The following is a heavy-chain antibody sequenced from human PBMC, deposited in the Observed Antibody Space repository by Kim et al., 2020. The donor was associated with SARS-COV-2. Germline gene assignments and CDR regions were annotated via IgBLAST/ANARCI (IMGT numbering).Heavy chain of an antibody. CDR1: GGSFSGYY. V-gene: IGHV4-34*01. CDR3: ARAHGDYMVGIDY. CDR2: INHSGST. Sequence: SETLSLTCAVYGGSFSGYYWSWIRQPPGKGLEWIGEINHSGSTNYNPSLKSRVTISVDTSKNQFSLKLSSVTAADTAVYYCARAHGDYMVGIDYWGQGTLVTVSS. J-gene: IGHJ4*02. D-gene: IGHD4-17*01.